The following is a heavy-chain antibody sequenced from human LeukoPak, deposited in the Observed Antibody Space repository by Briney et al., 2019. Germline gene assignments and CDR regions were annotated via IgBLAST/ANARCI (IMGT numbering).Heavy chain of an antibody. D-gene: IGHD4-17*01. J-gene: IGHJ4*02. CDR3: ASDRGDYESY. Sequence: PSETLSLTCAVYGGSFSAYSWSWIRQPPGKGLEWIGEINHSGSTNYNPSLKSRVTISVDTSKNQFSLKLSSVTAADTAVYYCASDRGDYESYWGQGTLVTVSS. CDR1: GGSFSAYS. CDR2: INHSGST. V-gene: IGHV4-34*01.